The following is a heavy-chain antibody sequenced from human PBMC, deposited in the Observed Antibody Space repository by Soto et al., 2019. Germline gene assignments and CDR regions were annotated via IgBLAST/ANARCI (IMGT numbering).Heavy chain of an antibody. CDR2: IYTSGST. D-gene: IGHD5-12*01. CDR1: GGSISSYY. Sequence: KASETLSLTCTVSGGSISSYYWSWIRQPAGKGLEWIGRIYTSGSTNYNPSLKSRVTMSVDTSKNQFSLKLSSVTAADTAVYYCARDRDGYNLGAFDIWGQRTMVTVSS. J-gene: IGHJ3*02. V-gene: IGHV4-4*07. CDR3: ARDRDGYNLGAFDI.